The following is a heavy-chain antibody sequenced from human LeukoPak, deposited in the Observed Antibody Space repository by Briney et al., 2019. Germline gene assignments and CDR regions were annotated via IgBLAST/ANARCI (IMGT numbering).Heavy chain of an antibody. CDR3: ARRSLYTYYYGSGPPGN. D-gene: IGHD3-10*01. J-gene: IGHJ4*02. V-gene: IGHV4-61*02. CDR2: IYTSGST. CDR1: GGSISSGSYY. Sequence: PSETLSLTCTVSGGSISSGSYYWSWIRQPAGKGLEWIGRIYTSGSTNYNPSLKSRVTISVDTSKNQFSLKLSSVTAADTAVYYCARRSLYTYYYGSGPPGNWGQGTLVTVSS.